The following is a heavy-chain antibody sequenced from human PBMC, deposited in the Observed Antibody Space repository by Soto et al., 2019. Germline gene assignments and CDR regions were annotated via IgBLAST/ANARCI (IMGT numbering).Heavy chain of an antibody. CDR2: INRDGSEK. D-gene: IGHD3-22*01. CDR1: GFTFSNYW. V-gene: IGHV3-7*03. Sequence: PGGSLRLSCVASGFTFSNYWMSWVRQAPGKGLQWVANINRDGSEKYYVDSLKGRFTISRDNAKNSLYLQMNSLRAEDTALYYCAKAYYYDSSGYYYFDYWGQGTLVTVSS. J-gene: IGHJ4*02. CDR3: AKAYYYDSSGYYYFDY.